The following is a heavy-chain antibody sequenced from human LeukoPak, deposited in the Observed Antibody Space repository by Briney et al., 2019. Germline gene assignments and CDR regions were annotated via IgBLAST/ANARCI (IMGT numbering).Heavy chain of an antibody. CDR3: ARELWFANAPGSWLDP. D-gene: IGHD3-10*01. J-gene: IGHJ5*02. CDR1: GDSISSGAYS. CDR2: IFHTGST. Sequence: PSQTLSLTCVVSGDSISSGAYSWSWIRQPPGKGLEWSGYIFHTGSTSYNPSLKSRLTISVDNSKNQFSLRLSSVPAADTAVYYCARELWFANAPGSWLDPWGQGTLVTVSS. V-gene: IGHV4-30-2*01.